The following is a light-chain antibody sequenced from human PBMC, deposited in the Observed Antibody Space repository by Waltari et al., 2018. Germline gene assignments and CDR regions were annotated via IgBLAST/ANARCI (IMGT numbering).Light chain of an antibody. J-gene: IGLJ3*02. CDR1: KLEDMY. CDR3: QAWDSSRAV. V-gene: IGLV3-1*01. CDR2: RDT. Sequence: SYEVTQPPSVSVSPGQTATITCSGDKLEDMYTAWFQQKPGQSPVLIIYRDTKRPPGIPEQFLGSNSGNTATLTISGTQSMDEGDYYCQAWDSSRAVFGGGTKLTVL.